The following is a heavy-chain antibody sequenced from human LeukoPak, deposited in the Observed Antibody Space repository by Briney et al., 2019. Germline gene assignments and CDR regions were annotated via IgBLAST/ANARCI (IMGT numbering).Heavy chain of an antibody. V-gene: IGHV1-69*05. D-gene: IGHD5-18*01. CDR3: ARLTTDTAMDKGAYYYYYYMDV. CDR2: IIPIFDTA. CDR1: GGTFSSYA. J-gene: IGHJ6*03. Sequence: GASVKVSCKASGGTFSSYAISWVRQAPGQGLEWMGGIIPIFDTANYAQKFQGRVTITTDESTSTAYMELSSLRSEDTAVYYCARLTTDTAMDKGAYYYYYYMDVWGKGTTGTVSS.